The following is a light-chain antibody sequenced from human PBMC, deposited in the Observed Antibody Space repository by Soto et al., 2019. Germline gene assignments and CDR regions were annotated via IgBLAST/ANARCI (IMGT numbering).Light chain of an antibody. Sequence: QSVLTHPRSVSGSPGQSVTISCTGTSSDVGGYNYVSWYQQHPGKAPKLMIYDVSKRPSGVPDRFSGSKSGNTASLTISGLQAEDEADYYCCSYAGSYAFAYVFGTGTKVTV. CDR2: DVS. J-gene: IGLJ1*01. V-gene: IGLV2-11*01. CDR3: CSYAGSYAFAYV. CDR1: SSDVGGYNY.